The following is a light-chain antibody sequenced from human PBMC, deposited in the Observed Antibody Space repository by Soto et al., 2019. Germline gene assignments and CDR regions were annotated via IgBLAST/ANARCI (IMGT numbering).Light chain of an antibody. J-gene: IGKJ5*01. CDR1: QNVTSSY. CDR2: GAS. Sequence: EIVLTQSPGTLSLSQGERATLSCRASQNVTSSYLAWYQQKPGQAPRLLIYGASTRATGIPARFSGSGSGTEFTLTISSLQSEDFAVYYCQQYNNWPPITFGQGTRLEIK. CDR3: QQYNNWPPIT. V-gene: IGKV3-15*01.